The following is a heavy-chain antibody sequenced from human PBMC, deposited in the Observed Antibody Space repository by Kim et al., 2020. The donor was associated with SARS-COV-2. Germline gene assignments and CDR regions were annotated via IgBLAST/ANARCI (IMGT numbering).Heavy chain of an antibody. CDR3: ASVLGSGWPVYYYYGMDV. CDR2: ISSSGSTI. Sequence: GGSLRLSCAASGFTFSSYEMNWVRQAPGKGLEWVSYISSSGSTIYYADSVKGRFTISRDNAKNSLYLQMNSLRAEDTAVYYCASVLGSGWPVYYYYGMDVWGQGTTVTVSS. CDR1: GFTFSSYE. D-gene: IGHD6-19*01. J-gene: IGHJ6*02. V-gene: IGHV3-48*03.